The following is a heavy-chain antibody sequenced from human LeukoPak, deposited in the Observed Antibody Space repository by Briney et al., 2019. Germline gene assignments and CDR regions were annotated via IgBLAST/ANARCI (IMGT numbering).Heavy chain of an antibody. CDR3: ARDSGNTIDS. Sequence: SETLSLTCTVSGGSISGSFYWGWIRQPPGKGLEWIGSGYSRGSTYLNPSLKSRVAISVDTSKNQFSLKLNSVTAADTAVYYCARDSGNTIDSWGQGTLVTVSS. V-gene: IGHV4-39*07. J-gene: IGHJ4*02. CDR1: GGSISGSFY. D-gene: IGHD1-26*01. CDR2: GYSRGST.